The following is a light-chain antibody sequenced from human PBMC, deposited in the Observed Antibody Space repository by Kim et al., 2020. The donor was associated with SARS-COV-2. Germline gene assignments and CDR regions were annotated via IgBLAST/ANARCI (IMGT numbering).Light chain of an antibody. Sequence: DIQMTQSPSTLSASVGDRVTITCRASQTINSWLAWYQQKPGKAPNLLIYKASFLDSGVPSRFSGSGSGTEFTLTISSLQPDDFATYYCQQYNSYSLTFGGGTKLEI. V-gene: IGKV1-5*03. CDR1: QTINSW. CDR3: QQYNSYSLT. CDR2: KAS. J-gene: IGKJ4*01.